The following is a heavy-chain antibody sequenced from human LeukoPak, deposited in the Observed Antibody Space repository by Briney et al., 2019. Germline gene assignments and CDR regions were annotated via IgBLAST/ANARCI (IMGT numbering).Heavy chain of an antibody. Sequence: GGSLRLSCAASGFSFSAYSFSWVRQAPGKGLEWVSGISASGGDTFYADSVKGRFTISRDNSKNTLSLQMNSLRVEDTAIYYCAKGTSSSCYSAPNYWGQGTLVTVSS. CDR1: GFSFSAYS. V-gene: IGHV3-23*01. CDR2: ISASGGDT. CDR3: AKGTSSSCYSAPNY. J-gene: IGHJ4*02. D-gene: IGHD2-15*01.